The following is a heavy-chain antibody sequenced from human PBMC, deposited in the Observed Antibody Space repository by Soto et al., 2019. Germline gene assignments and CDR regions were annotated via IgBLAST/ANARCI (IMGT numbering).Heavy chain of an antibody. V-gene: IGHV2-5*02. Sequence: QITLKESGPTLVKPTQTLTLTCTFSGFSLSASAVGVVWIRQPPGKPLEWIALIYWDDSKHDSSSLKNSLTITKDTSKNQVVLTLTNIDPVDTATYYCALGNGWLSDQWGQGILVTVSS. CDR2: IYWDDSK. J-gene: IGHJ4*02. D-gene: IGHD6-19*01. CDR3: ALGNGWLSDQ. CDR1: GFSLSASAVG.